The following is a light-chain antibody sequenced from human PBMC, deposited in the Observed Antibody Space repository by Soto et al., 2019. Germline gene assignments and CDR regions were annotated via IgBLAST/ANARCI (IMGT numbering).Light chain of an antibody. J-gene: IGLJ2*01. CDR1: SSDIGAYNY. CDR2: EVS. CDR3: SSYTSGSTLVV. Sequence: QSALTQPASVSGSLGQSITISYTGTSSDIGAYNYVSWYQQHPGKAPKLMIYEVSNRPSEVSNRFSGSKSGNTASLTISGLQAEDEGNYYCSSYTSGSTLVVFGGGTKLTVL. V-gene: IGLV2-14*01.